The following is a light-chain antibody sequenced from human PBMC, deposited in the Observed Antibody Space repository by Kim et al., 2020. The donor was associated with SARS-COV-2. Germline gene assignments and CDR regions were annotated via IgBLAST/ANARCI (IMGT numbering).Light chain of an antibody. V-gene: IGKV3-15*01. J-gene: IGKJ2*01. CDR3: QQYNNWPPRYT. Sequence: EIVMTQSPATLSVSPGERATLSCRASQSVSSNLAWYQQKPGQAPWLLIYGASTRATGIPARFSGSGSGTEFTLTISSLQSEDFAVYYCQQYNNWPPRYTFGQGTKLEI. CDR2: GAS. CDR1: QSVSSN.